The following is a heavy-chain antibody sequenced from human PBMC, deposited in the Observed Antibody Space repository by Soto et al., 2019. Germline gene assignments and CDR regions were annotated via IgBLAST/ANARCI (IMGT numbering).Heavy chain of an antibody. D-gene: IGHD5-18*01. CDR1: GFTFSSYG. V-gene: IGHV3-30*03. J-gene: IGHJ4*02. Sequence: ESGGGVVQPGRSLRLSCAASGFTFSSYGMHWVRQAPGKGLEWVAVISYDGSNKYYADSVKGRFTISRDNSKNTLYLQMNSLRAEDTAVYYCNTAYSRDYWGQGTLVTVSS. CDR3: NTAYSRDY. CDR2: ISYDGSNK.